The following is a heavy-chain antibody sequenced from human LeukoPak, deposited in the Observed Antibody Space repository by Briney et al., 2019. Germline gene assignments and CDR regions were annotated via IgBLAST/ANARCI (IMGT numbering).Heavy chain of an antibody. Sequence: GGALRLSCAASGFTLSSYSMNWVRQAPGKGLEWVSSISSSSSYIHYTDSVKGRFTISRDNTKKSLYLQMNSLRAEDTAVYYCARDRYDRSGYYDYWGQGTLVTVSS. D-gene: IGHD3-22*01. CDR2: ISSSSSYI. CDR3: ARDRYDRSGYYDY. J-gene: IGHJ4*02. V-gene: IGHV3-21*01. CDR1: GFTLSSYS.